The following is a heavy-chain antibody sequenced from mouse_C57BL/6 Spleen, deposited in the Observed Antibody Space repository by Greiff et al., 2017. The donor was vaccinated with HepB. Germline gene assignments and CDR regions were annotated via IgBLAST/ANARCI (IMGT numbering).Heavy chain of an antibody. CDR1: GYSFTGYY. CDR3: ARSDGEYGSLFDY. Sequence: EVQLQESGPELVKPGASVKISCKASGYSFTGYYMNWVQQSPEKSLEWIGEINPSTGGTTYNQKFKAKATLTVDKSSSTDYMQLKSLTSEDSAVYYCARSDGEYGSLFDYWGQGTTLTVSS. D-gene: IGHD1-1*01. V-gene: IGHV1-42*01. CDR2: INPSTGGT. J-gene: IGHJ2*01.